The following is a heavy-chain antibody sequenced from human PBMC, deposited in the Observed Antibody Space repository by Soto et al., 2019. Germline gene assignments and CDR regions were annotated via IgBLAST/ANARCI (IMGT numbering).Heavy chain of an antibody. V-gene: IGHV4-39*01. J-gene: IGHJ4*02. D-gene: IGHD6-19*01. CDR2: IYYSGST. CDR3: ATFSGWYYSIPDY. Sequence: SETLSLTCTVSGGSISSSSYYWGWIRQPPGKGLEWIGSIYYSGSTYYNPSLKSRVTISVDTSKNQFSLKLSSVTAADTAVYYCATFSGWYYSIPDYWGQGTLVTVSS. CDR1: GGSISSSSYY.